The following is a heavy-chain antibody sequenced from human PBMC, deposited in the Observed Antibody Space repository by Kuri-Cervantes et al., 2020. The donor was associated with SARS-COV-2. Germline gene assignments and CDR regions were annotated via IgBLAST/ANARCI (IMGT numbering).Heavy chain of an antibody. Sequence: ESLKISCTVSGGSISSYYWSWIRQPAGKGLEWIGRIYTSGSTNYNPSLKSRVTMSVDTSKNQFSLKLSSVTAADTAVYYCARRNLRFLAGGYYFDYWGQGTLVTVSS. D-gene: IGHD3-3*01. CDR2: IYTSGST. CDR3: ARRNLRFLAGGYYFDY. V-gene: IGHV4-4*07. CDR1: GGSISSYY. J-gene: IGHJ4*02.